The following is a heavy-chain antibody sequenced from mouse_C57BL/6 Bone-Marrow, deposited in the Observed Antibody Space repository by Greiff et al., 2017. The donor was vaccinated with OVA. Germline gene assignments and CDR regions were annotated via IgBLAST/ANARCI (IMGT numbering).Heavy chain of an antibody. CDR2: IWRGGST. Sequence: QVQLKQSGPGLVQPSQSLSITCTVSGFSLTSYGVHWVRQSPGKGLEWLGVIWRGGSTDYNAAFMSRLSITQDNSKSQVFFKMNSLQADDTAIYYCAKNGFITTVEGYFDVWGTGTTVTVSS. CDR3: AKNGFITTVEGYFDV. V-gene: IGHV2-5*01. J-gene: IGHJ1*03. CDR1: GFSLTSYG. D-gene: IGHD1-1*01.